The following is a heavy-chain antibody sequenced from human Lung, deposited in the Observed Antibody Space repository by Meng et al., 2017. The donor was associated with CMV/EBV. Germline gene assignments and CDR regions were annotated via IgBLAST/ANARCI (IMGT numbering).Heavy chain of an antibody. V-gene: IGHV4-4*02. CDR3: ASFPPPGKQWLVTDY. CDR2: IYHSGST. D-gene: IGHD6-19*01. J-gene: IGHJ4*02. Sequence: QGCLQQSGPGLVKPSGTLSLTCVVSGGSISSSNWWSWVRQPPGKGLEWIGEIYHSGSTNYNPSLKSRVTISVDKSKNQFSLKLSSVTAADTAVYYCASFPPPGKQWLVTDYWGQGTLVTVSS. CDR1: GGSISSSNW.